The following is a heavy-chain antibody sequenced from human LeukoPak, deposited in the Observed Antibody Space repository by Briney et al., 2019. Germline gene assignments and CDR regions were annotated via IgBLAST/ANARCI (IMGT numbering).Heavy chain of an antibody. CDR2: MSSSGST. CDR3: ARRRRNYAVDS. Sequence: SETLSLTCIVSGGSTSSSDYYWGWIRLPPGKGLEWIGSMSSSGSTYYNPSLKSRVTMSVDTSSNQFSLKLNSVTAADTAVYYCARRRRNYAVDSWGQGTLVTVSS. CDR1: GGSTSSSDYY. V-gene: IGHV4-39*01. D-gene: IGHD2-2*01. J-gene: IGHJ5*01.